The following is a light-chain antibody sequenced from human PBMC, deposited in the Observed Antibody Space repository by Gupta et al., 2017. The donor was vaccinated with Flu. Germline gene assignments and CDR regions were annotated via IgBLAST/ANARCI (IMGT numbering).Light chain of an antibody. Sequence: DIQMTQSPSSLSASVGDRVTITCRASQSISSHLNWYQQKPGKAPNLLIYTATSLQSGVPSRFSGSGSGTDFTLTISSLQPEDFATYYCQQSYSTPYTFGQGTRLEIE. J-gene: IGKJ2*01. CDR3: QQSYSTPYT. CDR1: QSISSH. CDR2: TAT. V-gene: IGKV1-39*01.